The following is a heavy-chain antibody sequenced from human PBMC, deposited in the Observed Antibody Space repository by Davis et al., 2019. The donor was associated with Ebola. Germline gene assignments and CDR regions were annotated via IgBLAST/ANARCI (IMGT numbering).Heavy chain of an antibody. J-gene: IGHJ6*02. CDR1: GFTFSSHS. V-gene: IGHV3-48*02. CDR3: ARVGILRFPGGMDV. D-gene: IGHD3-3*01. CDR2: ITSSSSTI. Sequence: PGGSLRLSCAASGFTFSSHSMNWVRQAPGKGLEWVSYITSSSSTINYADSVKGRFTISRDNAKNSLYLQMNSLRDEDTAVYYCARVGILRFPGGMDVWGQGTTVTVSS.